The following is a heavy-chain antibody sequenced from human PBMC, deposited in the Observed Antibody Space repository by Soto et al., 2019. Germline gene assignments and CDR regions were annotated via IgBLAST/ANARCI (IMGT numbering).Heavy chain of an antibody. V-gene: IGHV1-18*04. J-gene: IGHJ5*02. CDR2: ISAHNGDT. D-gene: IGHD3-22*01. CDR3: ATETIYFNDGRGFYPLGP. CDR1: GYSFATYG. Sequence: QVQLVQSGAEVKKPGASVKVSCKASGYSFATYGFSWVRQAPGQGLECVGWISAHNGDTHYSQKFQGRVTLTTDTTTDTGFMEVRRLTSDHTAVYFCATETIYFNDGRGFYPLGPLGQGTLVTVSS.